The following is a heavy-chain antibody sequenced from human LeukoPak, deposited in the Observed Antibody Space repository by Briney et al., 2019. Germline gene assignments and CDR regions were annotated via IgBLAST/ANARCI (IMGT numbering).Heavy chain of an antibody. J-gene: IGHJ6*02. Sequence: SETLSLTCTVSGGSIRSYYWSWIRQPPGKGLEWIGYIYYSGSTNYNPSLKSRVTILVDTSKNQFSLKLSSVTAADTAVYYCAKMSGMDVWGQGTTVTVSS. CDR3: AKMSGMDV. V-gene: IGHV4-59*12. CDR2: IYYSGST. CDR1: GGSIRSYY.